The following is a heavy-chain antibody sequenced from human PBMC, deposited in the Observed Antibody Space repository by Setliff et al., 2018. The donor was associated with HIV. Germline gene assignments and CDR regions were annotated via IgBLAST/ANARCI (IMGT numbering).Heavy chain of an antibody. V-gene: IGHV4-4*02. CDR1: GGSISSFNW. CDR3: ARVQYHYVNNGDSYYFTH. CDR2: IYHTGST. Sequence: PSETLSLTCDVSGGSISSFNWWSWVRQSPGKGLGWIGEIYHTGSTNYSPSLKSRVTISVDKSKNQFSLRLNSVTAADTAVYYCARVQYHYVNNGDSYYFTHWGQGALVTVSS. J-gene: IGHJ4*02. D-gene: IGHD3-10*02.